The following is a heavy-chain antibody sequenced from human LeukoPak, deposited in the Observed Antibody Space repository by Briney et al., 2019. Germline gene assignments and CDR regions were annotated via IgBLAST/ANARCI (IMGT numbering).Heavy chain of an antibody. CDR1: GSSISSYY. D-gene: IGHD5-18*01. V-gene: IGHV4-4*07. J-gene: IGHJ5*02. CDR3: ARAVSKGYSARWFDP. Sequence: PSETLSLTCTVSGSSISSYYWSWIRQPAGKGLEWIGRIYTSGSTNYNPSLKSRVTMSVDTSKNLFSLKLSSVTAADTAVYYCARAVSKGYSARWFDPWGQGTLVTVSS. CDR2: IYTSGST.